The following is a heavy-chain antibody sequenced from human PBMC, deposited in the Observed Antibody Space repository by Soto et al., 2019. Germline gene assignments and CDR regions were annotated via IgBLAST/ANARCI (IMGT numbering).Heavy chain of an antibody. CDR1: GFTFSSYA. V-gene: IGHV3-23*01. D-gene: IGHD6-6*01. CDR2: ISGSGGST. CDR3: ATQGGYSSSYYFDY. J-gene: IGHJ4*02. Sequence: GSLRLSCAASGFTFSSYAMSWVRQAPGKGLEWVSAISGSGGSTYYADSVKGRFTISRDNSKNTLYLQMNSLRAEDTAVYYCATQGGYSSSYYFDYWGQGTLVTVSS.